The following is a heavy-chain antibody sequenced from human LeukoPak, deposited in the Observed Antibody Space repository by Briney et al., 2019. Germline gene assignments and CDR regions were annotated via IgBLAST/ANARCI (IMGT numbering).Heavy chain of an antibody. CDR1: GFTFTNYA. V-gene: IGHV3-23*01. D-gene: IGHD2-8*01. J-gene: IGHJ4*02. CDR3: ARNGKMAAPPAY. CDR2: IGFGGAST. Sequence: GGSLRLSCAASGFTFTNYAMSWVRQAPGKGLEWVSVIGFGGASTHYADSVKGRFTISRDNSKNTLHLQMDSLRAEDTAVYYCARNGKMAAPPAYWGQGTLVTVSS.